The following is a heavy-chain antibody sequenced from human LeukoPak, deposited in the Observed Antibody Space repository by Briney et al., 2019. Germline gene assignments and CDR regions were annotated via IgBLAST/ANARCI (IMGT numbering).Heavy chain of an antibody. Sequence: SVKVSCKASGGTFSSYAISWVRQAPGQGLEWMGGIIPIFGTANYAQKFQGRVTITTDESTSTAYMELSSLRSEDTAVYYCAREDPYCSGGSCYNDAFDIWGQGTMVTVSS. J-gene: IGHJ3*02. CDR1: GGTFSSYA. V-gene: IGHV1-69*05. CDR2: IIPIFGTA. CDR3: AREDPYCSGGSCYNDAFDI. D-gene: IGHD2-15*01.